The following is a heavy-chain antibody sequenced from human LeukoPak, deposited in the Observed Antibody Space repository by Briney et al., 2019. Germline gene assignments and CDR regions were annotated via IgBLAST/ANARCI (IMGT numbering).Heavy chain of an antibody. CDR3: ARRFDS. CDR2: ITSSSTI. CDR1: GSINSLDS. J-gene: IGHJ4*02. V-gene: IGHV3-69-1*01. Sequence: LSLTCTVSGGSINSLDSWSWVRQPPGNGLEWVSHITSSSTIYYADSVKGRFTISRDNAKNSLYLQMNSLRDEDTAVYYCARRFDSWGQGTLVTVSS.